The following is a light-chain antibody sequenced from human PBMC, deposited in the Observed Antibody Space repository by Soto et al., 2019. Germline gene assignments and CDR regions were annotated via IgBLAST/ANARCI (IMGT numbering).Light chain of an antibody. V-gene: IGKV3-15*01. CDR1: QSVSSN. J-gene: IGKJ1*01. CDR3: QQYNRWPLT. Sequence: DIVMTQSPATLSVSPGERATLSCGASQSVSSNLAWYQQKPGQGPRLLIHGASSRATGIPARFSGSGSATEFTLTISSLQSEDFAVYFCQQYNRWPLTFGQGTKVDI. CDR2: GAS.